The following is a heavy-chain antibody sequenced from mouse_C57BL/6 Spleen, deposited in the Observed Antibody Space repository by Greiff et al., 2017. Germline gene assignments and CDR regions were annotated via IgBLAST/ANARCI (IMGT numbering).Heavy chain of an antibody. CDR3: ARDDEVAWFAY. CDR1: GYTFTSYW. Sequence: QVQLQQPGAELVKPGASVKLSCKASGYTFTSYWMHWVKQRPGRGLEWIGRIDPTSGGTKYNEKFKSKATLTVDKPSSTAYMQLSSLTSEDSAVYECARDDEVAWFAYWGQGTLVTVSA. CDR2: IDPTSGGT. V-gene: IGHV1-72*01. J-gene: IGHJ3*01. D-gene: IGHD1-1*02.